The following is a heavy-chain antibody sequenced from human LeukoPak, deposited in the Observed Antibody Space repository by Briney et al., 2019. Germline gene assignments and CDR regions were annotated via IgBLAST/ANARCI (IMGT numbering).Heavy chain of an antibody. D-gene: IGHD5-24*01. V-gene: IGHV1-69*04. CDR3: ARVAGRDVSGGTSWAFDF. J-gene: IGHJ4*02. CDR1: GGTFSSYA. CDR2: IIPIVGIA. Sequence: ASVKLSCKASGGTFSSYAISWVRQAPGQGLEWMGRIIPIVGIANYAQKFQGRVTITAEKSTSTAYMQLSSLRSEDTAVYYCARVAGRDVSGGTSWAFDFWGQGTLVSVSS.